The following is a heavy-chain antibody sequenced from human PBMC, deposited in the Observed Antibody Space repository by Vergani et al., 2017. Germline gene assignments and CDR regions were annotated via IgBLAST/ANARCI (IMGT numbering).Heavy chain of an antibody. CDR1: GFTFSSYS. J-gene: IGHJ6*02. D-gene: IGHD3-22*01. V-gene: IGHV3-30*18. CDR3: AKDRAVVIKVPYYYYGMDV. CDR2: ISYDGSNK. Sequence: VQLVESGGGLVKPGGSLRLSCAASGFTFSSYSMHWVRQAPGKGLEWVAVISYDGSNKYYADSVKGRFTISRDNSKNTLYLQMNSLRAEDTAVYYCAKDRAVVIKVPYYYYGMDVWGQGTTVTVSS.